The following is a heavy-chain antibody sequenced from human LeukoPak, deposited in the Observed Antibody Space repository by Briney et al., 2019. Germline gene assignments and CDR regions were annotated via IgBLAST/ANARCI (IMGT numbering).Heavy chain of an antibody. CDR1: GFTFNTFN. V-gene: IGHV3-21*01. D-gene: IGHD3-9*01. J-gene: IGHJ4*02. CDR2: ITSGGDYI. CDR3: ARGHYDVLAASYKWTPDY. Sequence: GGSLRLSCAASGFTFNTFNMNWVRQAPGKGLEWVSSITSGGDYIYYADSVKGRFTTSRNNAKNSLSLQLNSLRVEDTAVYYCARGHYDVLAASYKWTPDYWGQGTLVTVSS.